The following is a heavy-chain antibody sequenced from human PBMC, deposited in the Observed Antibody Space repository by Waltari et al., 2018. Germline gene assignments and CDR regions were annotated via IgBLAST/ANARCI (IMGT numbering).Heavy chain of an antibody. J-gene: IGHJ4*02. CDR2: IYTTGNT. CDR1: GFSVTDTY. D-gene: IGHD2-2*01. Sequence: EVQLVESGGGLVQPGGSLRLSCAASGFSVTDTYMAWVRQAPGKGVEGVSVIYTTGNTFSAESLKGRFSVSRDSSRNTVYLQMDNLRAEDTGVYYCAREVVVLNRADYFDYWGQGTLVTVSS. CDR3: AREVVVLNRADYFDY. V-gene: IGHV3-53*01.